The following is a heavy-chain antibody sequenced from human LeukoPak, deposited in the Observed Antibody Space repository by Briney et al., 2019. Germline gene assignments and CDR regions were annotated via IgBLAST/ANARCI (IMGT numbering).Heavy chain of an antibody. J-gene: IGHJ6*02. CDR1: GFTFSSYA. CDR2: TSYDGSNK. D-gene: IGHD1-26*01. Sequence: GGSLRLSCAASGFTFSSYAMHWVRQAPGKGLEWVAVTSYDGSNKYYADSVKGRFTISRDNSKNTLYLQMNSLRAEDTAVYYCARDRAEWWELLPDYYYGMVVWGQRTTVTVSS. V-gene: IGHV3-30-3*01. CDR3: ARDRAEWWELLPDYYYGMVV.